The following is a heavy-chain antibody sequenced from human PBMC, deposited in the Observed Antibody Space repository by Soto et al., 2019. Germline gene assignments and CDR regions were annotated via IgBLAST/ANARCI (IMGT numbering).Heavy chain of an antibody. Sequence: EVQLVESGGGLVQPGGSLRLSCAASGFTFNTYWMHWVRQAPGKGLVWVSRAKSDGSSTTYADSVKGRFTISRDNARNTLYLQMNSVRAEDTAVYYCTRVVRFGSAEYTYSYGMDVWGQGTTVTVSS. CDR2: AKSDGSST. V-gene: IGHV3-74*03. CDR1: GFTFNTYW. D-gene: IGHD3-10*01. J-gene: IGHJ6*02. CDR3: TRVVRFGSAEYTYSYGMDV.